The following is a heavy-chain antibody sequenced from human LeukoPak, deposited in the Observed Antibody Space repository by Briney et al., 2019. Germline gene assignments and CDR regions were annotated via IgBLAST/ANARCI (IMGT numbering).Heavy chain of an antibody. CDR1: GFTFSDYY. CDR2: ISSSGSTI. Sequence: GGSLRLSCAASGFTFSDYYMSWIRQAPGKGLEWVSYISSSGSTIYSADSVKGRFTISRDNAKNSLYLQMNSLRAEDSAFYYCTRFYFGSGRPTQLDYWGQGTLVTVSS. D-gene: IGHD3-10*01. V-gene: IGHV3-11*01. J-gene: IGHJ4*02. CDR3: TRFYFGSGRPTQLDY.